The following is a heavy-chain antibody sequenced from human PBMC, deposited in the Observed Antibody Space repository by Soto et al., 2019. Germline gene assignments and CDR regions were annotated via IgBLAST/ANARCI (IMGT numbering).Heavy chain of an antibody. D-gene: IGHD1-1*01. CDR3: ARVNWNGLNWFDP. V-gene: IGHV1-69*13. J-gene: IGHJ5*02. CDR1: GGTFSSYT. CDR2: IIPIFGTA. Sequence: GASVKVSCKASGGTFSSYTISWVRQAPGQGLEWMGGIIPIFGTANYAQKFQGRVTITADESTSTAYMEMSSLRSEDTAVYYCARVNWNGLNWFDPWGQGTLVTVSS.